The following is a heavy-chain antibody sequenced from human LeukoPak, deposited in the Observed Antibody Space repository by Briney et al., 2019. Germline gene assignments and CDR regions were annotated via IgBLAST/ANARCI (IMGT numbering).Heavy chain of an antibody. Sequence: GGSLRLSCAASGFAFSTSSMNWVRQAPGKGLEWVSYISSSSRTIYYADSVKGRFTISRDNAKNSLYLQMNSLRAEDTAVYYCARDWHYSDSSGYYYPYYYMDVWGKGTTVTVSS. J-gene: IGHJ6*03. CDR3: ARDWHYSDSSGYYYPYYYMDV. V-gene: IGHV3-48*04. CDR1: GFAFSTSS. D-gene: IGHD3-22*01. CDR2: ISSSSRTI.